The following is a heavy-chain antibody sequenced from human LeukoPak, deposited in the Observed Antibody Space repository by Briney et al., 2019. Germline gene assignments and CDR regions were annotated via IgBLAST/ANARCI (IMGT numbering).Heavy chain of an antibody. D-gene: IGHD3-22*01. V-gene: IGHV4-4*07. J-gene: IGHJ4*02. Sequence: PSETLSLTCTVSGGSISSYYWSWIRQPAGKGLEWIGRIYTSGSTNYNPSLKSRVTMSVDTSKNQFSLKLSSVTAADTAVYYCARGGPGYYDSSGYFDYWGQGTLVTVSS. CDR2: IYTSGST. CDR3: ARGGPGYYDSSGYFDY. CDR1: GGSISSYY.